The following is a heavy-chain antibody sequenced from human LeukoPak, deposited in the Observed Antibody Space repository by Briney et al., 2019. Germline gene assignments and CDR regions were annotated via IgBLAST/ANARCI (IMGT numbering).Heavy chain of an antibody. CDR2: IYYSGTT. V-gene: IGHV4-59*06. J-gene: IGHJ4*02. D-gene: IGHD1-26*01. Sequence: PSETLSLTCTVSGVSISNYYWTWIRQPPGKGLEWIGYIYYSGTTFYNPSLKSRISISLDTSKNQFSLRLSSVTAADTAVYYCAGGPDRAKVGYWGQGALVTVSS. CDR1: GVSISNYY. CDR3: AGGPDRAKVGY.